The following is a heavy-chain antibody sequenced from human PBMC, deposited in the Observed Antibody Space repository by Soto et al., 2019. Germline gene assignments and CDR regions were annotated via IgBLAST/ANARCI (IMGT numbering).Heavy chain of an antibody. CDR3: AKDTYYPDSSGFYIFDY. Sequence: QVQLVESGGGVVQPGRSLRLSCAASGFTFNSYGMHWVRQAPGKGLEWVARISYDGSNTNYVEAVKGQFTISRDKSQNRVYLQINSPRAEVTLVYYCAKDTYYPDSSGFYIFDYWGQGTLVTVSS. CDR1: GFTFNSYG. CDR2: ISYDGSNT. J-gene: IGHJ4*02. D-gene: IGHD3-22*01. V-gene: IGHV3-30*18.